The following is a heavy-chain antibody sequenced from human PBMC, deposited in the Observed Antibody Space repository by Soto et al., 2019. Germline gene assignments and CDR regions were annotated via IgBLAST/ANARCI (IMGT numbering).Heavy chain of an antibody. CDR3: ARRTLLDCGWFAPFDY. D-gene: IGHD6-19*01. V-gene: IGHV5-51*01. CDR2: IYPGDSDT. J-gene: IGHJ4*02. Sequence: GESLKISCKGSGYSFSSYWIGWVRQMPGKGLEWMAIIYPGDSDTRYSPSFQGQVAISADKSISTAYLQWSSLKPSDTAMYYCARRTLLDCGWFAPFDYWGQGTLVSVFS. CDR1: GYSFSSYW.